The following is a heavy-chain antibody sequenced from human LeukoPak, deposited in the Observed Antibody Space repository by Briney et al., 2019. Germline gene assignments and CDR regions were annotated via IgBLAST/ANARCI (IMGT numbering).Heavy chain of an antibody. CDR1: GGSISSYY. CDR2: IYYSGST. V-gene: IGHV4-59*01. Sequence: PSETLSLTCTVSGGSISSYYWSWIRQPPGKGLEWIGYIYYSGSTNYNPSLKSRVTISVDTSKNQFSLKLSSVTAAGTAAYYCARGTPYCGGDCYGEFDYWGQGTLVTVSS. D-gene: IGHD2-21*01. CDR3: ARGTPYCGGDCYGEFDY. J-gene: IGHJ4*02.